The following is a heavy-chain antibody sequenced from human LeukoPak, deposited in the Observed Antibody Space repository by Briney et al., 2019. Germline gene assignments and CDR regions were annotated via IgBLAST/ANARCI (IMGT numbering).Heavy chain of an antibody. V-gene: IGHV3-30*04. CDR1: GFTFSDYT. Sequence: PGRSLRLSCAASGFTFSDYTIHWVRQAPGKGLEWVAVISYHGTGQYYADSVKGRFSTSRDNSKNTLYLQMNSLRAEDTAIYYCAKGHYDFWSGYPAGIDSWGQGILVTVSS. D-gene: IGHD3-3*01. CDR2: ISYHGTGQ. CDR3: AKGHYDFWSGYPAGIDS. J-gene: IGHJ4*02.